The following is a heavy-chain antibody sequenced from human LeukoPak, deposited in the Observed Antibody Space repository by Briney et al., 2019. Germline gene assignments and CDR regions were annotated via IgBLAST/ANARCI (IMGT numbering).Heavy chain of an antibody. CDR1: GFTFSSYW. Sequence: GGSLRLSCAASGFTFSSYWMSWVRQAPGKGLEWVANIKQDGSEKYYVDSVKGRFTISRDNAKNSLYLQMNSLRAEDTAVYYCARVFPPGPARAVAEIDYWGQGTLVTVSS. CDR3: ARVFPPGPARAVAEIDY. D-gene: IGHD6-19*01. J-gene: IGHJ4*02. CDR2: IKQDGSEK. V-gene: IGHV3-7*01.